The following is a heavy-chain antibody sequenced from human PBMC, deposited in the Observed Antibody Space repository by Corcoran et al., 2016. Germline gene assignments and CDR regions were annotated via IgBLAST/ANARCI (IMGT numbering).Heavy chain of an antibody. CDR3: ARAGDFWSGYATRDYYYYGMDV. CDR1: GFTFDDYG. D-gene: IGHD3-3*01. J-gene: IGHJ6*02. Sequence: EVQLVESGGGVVRPGGSLRLSCAASGFTFDDYGMRWVRQAPGKGLEWVSGINWNGGSTGYADSVKGRFTISRDNAKNSLYLPMNSRRAEDTVLYYCARAGDFWSGYATRDYYYYGMDVWGQGTTVTVSS. V-gene: IGHV3-20*04. CDR2: INWNGGST.